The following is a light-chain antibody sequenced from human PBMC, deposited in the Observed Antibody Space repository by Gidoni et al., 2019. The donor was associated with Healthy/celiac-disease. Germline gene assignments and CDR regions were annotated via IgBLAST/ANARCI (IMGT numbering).Light chain of an antibody. CDR3: QQYGSSPRIFT. V-gene: IGKV3-20*01. J-gene: IGKJ3*01. CDR1: QSVTRSY. CDR2: GAS. Sequence: EIVLTQSPGTLSWSPGERATLSCRASQSVTRSYLAWYQQKPGQAPRLLIYGASSRATGIPDRFSGSGSGTDFTLTISRLEPEDFAVYYCQQYGSSPRIFTFGPGTKVDIK.